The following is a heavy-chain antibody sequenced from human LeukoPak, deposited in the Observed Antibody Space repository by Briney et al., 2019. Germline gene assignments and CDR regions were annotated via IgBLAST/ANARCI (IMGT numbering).Heavy chain of an antibody. CDR2: IRSDGSDR. J-gene: IGHJ4*02. D-gene: IGHD4-17*01. CDR3: ARSYGDATFDY. CDR1: GFPFSSFV. V-gene: IGHV3-33*01. Sequence: PGGSLRLSCAASGFPFSSFVMHWVRQAPGKGLGWVAIIRSDGSDRYYADSVKGRFTISRDNSKSTLYLLLSSLRAEDTAVYYCARSYGDATFDYWGQGTQVIVSS.